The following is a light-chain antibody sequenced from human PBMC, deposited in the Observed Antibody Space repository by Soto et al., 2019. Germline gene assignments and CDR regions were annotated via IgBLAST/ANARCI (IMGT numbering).Light chain of an antibody. CDR2: EVT. Sequence: QSALTQPASVSGSPGQSITISCTGTSSDIGGYNYVSWYQQHPGKAPKLMIYEVTSRPSGVSNRFSGSKSGNTASLTISGLQAEDAADYYCTSFTISSTWVFGGGTKVTVL. CDR3: TSFTISSTWV. CDR1: SSDIGGYNY. V-gene: IGLV2-14*01. J-gene: IGLJ3*02.